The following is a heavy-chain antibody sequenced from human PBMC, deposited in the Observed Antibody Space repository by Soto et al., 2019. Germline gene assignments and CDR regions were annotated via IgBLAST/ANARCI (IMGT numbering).Heavy chain of an antibody. V-gene: IGHV3-72*01. CDR2: SRNRAHSYTT. D-gene: IGHD3-3*01. CDR3: AREASFGLAMYFDF. CDR1: GFIFSDYY. J-gene: IGHJ4*02. Sequence: PGGSLRLSCAASGFIFSDYYMDWVRQAPGKGLEWVGRSRNRAHSYTTEYAAAVKGRFTISRDDSKNSLYLQMNSLKTEDTAVYYCAREASFGLAMYFDFWGQGTPVTVSS.